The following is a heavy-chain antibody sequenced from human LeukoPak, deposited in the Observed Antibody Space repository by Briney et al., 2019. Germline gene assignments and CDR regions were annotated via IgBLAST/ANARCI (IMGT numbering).Heavy chain of an antibody. CDR1: GFTFSSYA. CDR2: ISGSSGNT. CDR3: AKDKGWGYSSYDYYGMDV. Sequence: GGSLRLSCAASGFTFSSYAMSWVRQAPGKGLEWVSSISGSSGNTYSADSVKGRFTISRDISKNTLYVQMNSLRAEDAAVYYCAKDKGWGYSSYDYYGMDVWGQGTTVTVSS. V-gene: IGHV3-23*01. J-gene: IGHJ6*02. D-gene: IGHD1-26*01.